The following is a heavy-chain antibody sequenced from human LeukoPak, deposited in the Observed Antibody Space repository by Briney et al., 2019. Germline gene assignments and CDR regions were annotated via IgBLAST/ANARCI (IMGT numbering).Heavy chain of an antibody. J-gene: IGHJ4*02. CDR2: FDPEDGET. D-gene: IGHD3-3*01. CDR3: ARGLVYDFWSGYYKPYYFDY. V-gene: IGHV1-24*01. CDR1: GYTLTELS. Sequence: ASVKVSCKVSGYTLTELSMHWVRQAPGKGLEWMGGFDPEDGETIYAQKFQGRVTMTEDTSTDTAYMELSSLRSEDTAVYYCARGLVYDFWSGYYKPYYFDYWGQGTLVTVSS.